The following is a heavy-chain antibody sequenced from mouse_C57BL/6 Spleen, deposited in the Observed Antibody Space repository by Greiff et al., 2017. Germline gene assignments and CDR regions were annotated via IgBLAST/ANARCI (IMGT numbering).Heavy chain of an antibody. CDR3: AIGGDYDYDAGCYFDY. J-gene: IGHJ2*01. D-gene: IGHD2-4*01. V-gene: IGHV1-81*01. Sequence: VKLQESGAELARPGASVKLSCTASGYTFTSYGISWVKQRPGKGLEWIGEIYPRSGTNYYNEKFKGKAKLTVDKSSSTAYMQLSSLTSEDSAVYYGAIGGDYDYDAGCYFDYWGQGTTLTVSS. CDR2: IYPRSGTN. CDR1: GYTFTSYG.